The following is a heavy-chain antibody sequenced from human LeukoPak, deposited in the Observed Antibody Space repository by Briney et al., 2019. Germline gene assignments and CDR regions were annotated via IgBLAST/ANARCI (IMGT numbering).Heavy chain of an antibody. J-gene: IGHJ4*02. Sequence: GGSLRLSCAASGFTFSSYWMNWARQAPGKGLEWVASINHNGNVNYYVDSVKGRFTISRDNAKNSLYLQMSNLRAEDTAVYFCAKGSSAGRPYYFDYWGQGTLVTVSS. CDR3: AKGSSAGRPYYFDY. CDR1: GFTFSSYW. D-gene: IGHD3-10*01. V-gene: IGHV3-7*03. CDR2: INHNGNVN.